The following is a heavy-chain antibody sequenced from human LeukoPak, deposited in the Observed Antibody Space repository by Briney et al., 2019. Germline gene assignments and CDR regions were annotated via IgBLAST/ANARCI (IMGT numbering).Heavy chain of an antibody. CDR1: GYTFPTFA. CDR3: ATITLLQWLEYFDY. V-gene: IGHV1-3*01. D-gene: IGHD6-19*01. Sequence: ASVKVSCKASGYTFPTFAIHWVRQAPGQRPEWMGWINGGNGNTKYSQKFQGRVTITRDTSAGTAYMELTSLRSEDTAVYYCATITLLQWLEYFDYWGQGTLVTVSS. CDR2: INGGNGNT. J-gene: IGHJ4*02.